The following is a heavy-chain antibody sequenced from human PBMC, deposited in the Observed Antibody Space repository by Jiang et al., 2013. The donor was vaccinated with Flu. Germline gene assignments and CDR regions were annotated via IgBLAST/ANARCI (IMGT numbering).Heavy chain of an antibody. Sequence: GLVKPSETLSLTCAVSGGSVSDKYWTWVRQPAGKGLEWIGRIYSGTANYSPSVKSRVTISVDTSKNQISLKLNSVTAADTALYYSVRQGAAAGLFFDYWGQGTLVTVSS. CDR2: IYSGTA. J-gene: IGHJ4*02. V-gene: IGHV4-4*07. CDR3: VRQGAAAGLFFDY. CDR1: GGSVSDKY. D-gene: IGHD6-13*01.